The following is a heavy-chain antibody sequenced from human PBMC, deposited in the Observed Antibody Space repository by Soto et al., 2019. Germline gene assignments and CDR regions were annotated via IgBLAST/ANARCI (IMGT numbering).Heavy chain of an antibody. J-gene: IGHJ5*02. CDR3: ARRHYIAARWFDP. CDR1: GGSISSSSYY. D-gene: IGHD6-6*01. V-gene: IGHV4-39*01. Sequence: ETLSLTCTVSGGSISSSSYYWGWIRQPPGKGLEWIGSIYYSGSTYYNPSLKSRVTISVDTSKNQFSLKLSSVTAADTAVYYCARRHYIAARWFDPWGQGTLVTVSS. CDR2: IYYSGST.